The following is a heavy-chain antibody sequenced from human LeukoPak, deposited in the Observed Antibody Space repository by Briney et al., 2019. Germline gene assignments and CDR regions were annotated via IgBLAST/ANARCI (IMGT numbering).Heavy chain of an antibody. D-gene: IGHD2-2*02. J-gene: IGHJ4*02. V-gene: IGHV4-39*01. CDR1: GGSISTSSYY. CDR2: IFYSGST. Sequence: SETLSLTCTVSGGSISTSSYYWAWIRQPPGKGLEWIGIIFYSGSTYYNPSLKSRVTMSVDTSKNQFSLKLSSVTAADTAVYYCARHRRYCSSTTCYISYGDYWGQGTLVTVSS. CDR3: ARHRRYCSSTTCYISYGDY.